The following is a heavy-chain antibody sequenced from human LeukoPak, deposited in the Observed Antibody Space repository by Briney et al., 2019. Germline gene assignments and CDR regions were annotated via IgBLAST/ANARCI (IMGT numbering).Heavy chain of an antibody. J-gene: IGHJ4*02. D-gene: IGHD6-13*01. V-gene: IGHV3-30*18. CDR3: AKDRDSSTWSFFDF. CDR1: GFIFRNYA. CDR2: GSHDGRNK. Sequence: GGSLRLSCVASGFIFRNYAMHWVRQAPGKGLEWVAVGSHDGRNKIYGDSVKGRFTISRDNSKNTVYLQMDNLRPEDTAGYYCAKDRDSSTWSFFDFWGQGTLVSVSS.